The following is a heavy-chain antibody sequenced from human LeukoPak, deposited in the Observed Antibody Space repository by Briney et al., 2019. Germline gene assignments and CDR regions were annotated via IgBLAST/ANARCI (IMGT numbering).Heavy chain of an antibody. CDR2: INHSGST. CDR3: ARPSDSSGYYGFGY. CDR1: GGSFSGYY. Sequence: PSETLSLTCAVYGGSFSGYYWSWIRQPPGKGLERIGEINHSGSTNYNPSLKSRVTISVDTSKNQFSLKLSSVTAADTAVYYCARPSDSSGYYGFGYWGQGTLVTVSS. V-gene: IGHV4-34*01. J-gene: IGHJ4*02. D-gene: IGHD3-22*01.